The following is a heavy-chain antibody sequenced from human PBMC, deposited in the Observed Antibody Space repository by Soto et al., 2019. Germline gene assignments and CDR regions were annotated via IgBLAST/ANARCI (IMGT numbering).Heavy chain of an antibody. V-gene: IGHV3-23*01. J-gene: IGHJ4*02. CDR1: GFTFSSYA. CDR2: ISGSGGST. CDR3: AKDAHLYSSSWYVFSYFDY. D-gene: IGHD6-13*01. Sequence: GGSLRLSCAASGFTFSSYAMSWVRQAPGKGLEWVSAISGSGGSTYYADSVKGRFTISRDNSKNTLYLQMNSLRAEDTAVYYCAKDAHLYSSSWYVFSYFDYWGQGTLVTVSS.